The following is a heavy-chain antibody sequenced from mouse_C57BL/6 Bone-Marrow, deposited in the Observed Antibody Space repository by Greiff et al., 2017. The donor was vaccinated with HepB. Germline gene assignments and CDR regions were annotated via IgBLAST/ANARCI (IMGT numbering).Heavy chain of an antibody. Sequence: VKLQESGPGLVAPSQSLSITCTVSGFSLTSYGVDWVRQPPGKGLEWLGVIWGGGSTNYNSALMSRLSISKDNSKSQVFLKMNSLQTDDTAMYYCATRQLRLRDYAMDYWGQGTSVTVSS. D-gene: IGHD3-2*02. CDR3: ATRQLRLRDYAMDY. CDR2: IWGGGST. V-gene: IGHV2-9*01. CDR1: GFSLTSYG. J-gene: IGHJ4*01.